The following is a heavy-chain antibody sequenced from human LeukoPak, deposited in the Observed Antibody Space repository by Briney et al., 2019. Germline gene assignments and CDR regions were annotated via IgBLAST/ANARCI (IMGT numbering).Heavy chain of an antibody. CDR3: TTDALTAEVIVVVPAAH. D-gene: IGHD2-2*01. V-gene: IGHV3-15*07. J-gene: IGHJ4*02. Sequence: GGSLRLSCEASGFTFSNAWMNWVRQAPGKGLEWVGRIKSKTDGGTTDYAAPVKGRFTISRDDSKNTLYLQMNSLKTEGTAVYYCTTDALTAEVIVVVPAAHWGQGTLVTVSS. CDR1: GFTFSNAW. CDR2: IKSKTDGGTT.